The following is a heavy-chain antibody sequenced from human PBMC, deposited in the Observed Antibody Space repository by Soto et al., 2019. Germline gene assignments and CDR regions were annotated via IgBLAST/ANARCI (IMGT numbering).Heavy chain of an antibody. Sequence: ASVKVSCKVSGYNLTKLSMHWVRQAPGKGIEWMGGSDPEDGKKFYAQKFQGRVTVTGARSKDTAYMELSILRSEDTALYYCATGPNQGDYVLNYWGQGTLVTVSS. D-gene: IGHD4-17*01. CDR1: GYNLTKLS. CDR3: ATGPNQGDYVLNY. V-gene: IGHV1-24*01. CDR2: SDPEDGKK. J-gene: IGHJ4*02.